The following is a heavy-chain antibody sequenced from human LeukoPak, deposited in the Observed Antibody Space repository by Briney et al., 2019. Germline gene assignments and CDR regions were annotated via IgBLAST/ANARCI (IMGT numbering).Heavy chain of an antibody. CDR2: INPNSGGT. V-gene: IGHV1-2*02. D-gene: IGHD2/OR15-2a*01. Sequence: GASVKVSCKASGYTFTGYYMHWVRQAPGQGLEWMGWINPNSGGTNYAQKFQGRVTMTRDTSISTAYMGLSRLRSDDTAVYYCARGYYGLDYYYYMDVWGKGTTVTVSS. J-gene: IGHJ6*03. CDR1: GYTFTGYY. CDR3: ARGYYGLDYYYYMDV.